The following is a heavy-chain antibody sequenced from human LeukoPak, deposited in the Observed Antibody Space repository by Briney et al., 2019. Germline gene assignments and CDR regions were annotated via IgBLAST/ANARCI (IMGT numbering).Heavy chain of an antibody. CDR2: IYYSGST. J-gene: IGHJ4*02. CDR1: GGSISSSSYY. CDR3: ARHAKGYSYGYNYFDY. V-gene: IGHV4-39*01. Sequence: SGTLSLTCTVSGGSISSSSYYWGWIGQPPGKGLEWIGSIYYSGSTYYNPSLKSRVTISVDTSKNQFSLKLSSVTAADTAVYYRARHAKGYSYGYNYFDYWGQGTLVTVSS. D-gene: IGHD5-18*01.